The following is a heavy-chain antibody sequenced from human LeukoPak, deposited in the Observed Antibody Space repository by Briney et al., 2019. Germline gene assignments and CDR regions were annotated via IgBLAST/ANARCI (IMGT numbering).Heavy chain of an antibody. V-gene: IGHV4-34*01. CDR3: ARTYDFWSGYYKSFDY. CDR2: NHSGST. Sequence: NHSGSTNYNPSLKSRVTISVDTSKNQFSLKLSSVTAADTAVYYCARTYDFWSGYYKSFDYWGQGTLVTVSS. J-gene: IGHJ4*02. D-gene: IGHD3-3*01.